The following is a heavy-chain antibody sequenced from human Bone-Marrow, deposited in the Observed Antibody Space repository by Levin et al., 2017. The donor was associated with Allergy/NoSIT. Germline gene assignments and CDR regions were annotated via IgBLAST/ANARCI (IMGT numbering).Heavy chain of an antibody. J-gene: IGHJ4*02. V-gene: IGHV3-23*01. CDR2: ISGSGITT. Sequence: GGSLRLSCAASGFTFSSYAMNWVRQAPGKGLEWVSAISGSGITTYYADSVKGRFTISRDNSKNTLYLQMNSLRAEDTAVYFCAWCSSGYYYFDYWGQGTLVTVSS. D-gene: IGHD3-22*01. CDR1: GFTFSSYA. CDR3: AWCSSGYYYFDY.